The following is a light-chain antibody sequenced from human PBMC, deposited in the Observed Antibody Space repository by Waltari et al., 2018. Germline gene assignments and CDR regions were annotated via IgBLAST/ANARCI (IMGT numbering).Light chain of an antibody. J-gene: IGKJ1*01. CDR1: QSVSSN. Sequence: EIVMTQSPATLSVSPGERATLSCRASQSVSSNLAWYQPKPGQAPRLLIDGASTRATGIPARFSGSGSGTEFTLTISSLQSEDFAVYYCQQYNNWPRTFGQGTKVEIK. CDR3: QQYNNWPRT. V-gene: IGKV3-15*01. CDR2: GAS.